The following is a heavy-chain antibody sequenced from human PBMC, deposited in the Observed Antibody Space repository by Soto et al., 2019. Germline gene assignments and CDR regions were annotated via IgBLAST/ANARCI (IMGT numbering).Heavy chain of an antibody. CDR2: IYRGRDI. J-gene: IGHJ4*02. D-gene: IGHD3-3*01. CDR1: GFFVTNYY. CDR3: ARDRRDGDTI. Sequence: EVQVVESGGGLVQPGGSLRLSCAASGFFVTNYYMSWFRQAPGKGLEWVSDIYRGRDIYYADSVQGRFTTSSDTSRNSLDLQMSSLRVEYTAVYYCARDRRDGDTIWGQGVVVTVSS. V-gene: IGHV3-66*01.